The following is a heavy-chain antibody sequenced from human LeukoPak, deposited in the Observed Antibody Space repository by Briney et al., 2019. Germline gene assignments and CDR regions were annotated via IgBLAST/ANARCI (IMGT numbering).Heavy chain of an antibody. CDR3: ARDKYYYDSSGGGYYFDY. Sequence: KTGGSLRLSCAASGFTFSSYSMNWVRQAPGKGLEWVSSISSSSSYIYYADSVKGRFTISRDNAKNSLYLQMNSLRAEDTAVYYCARDKYYYDSSGGGYYFDYWGQGTLVTVSS. CDR1: GFTFSSYS. V-gene: IGHV3-21*01. D-gene: IGHD3-22*01. J-gene: IGHJ4*02. CDR2: ISSSSSYI.